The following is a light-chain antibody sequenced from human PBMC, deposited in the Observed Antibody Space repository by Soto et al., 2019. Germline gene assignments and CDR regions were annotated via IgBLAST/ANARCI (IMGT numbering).Light chain of an antibody. J-gene: IGKJ1*01. V-gene: IGKV1-5*03. CDR2: KAS. CDR3: QQYSGYPGT. CDR1: QSISTW. Sequence: DIQMTQSPSTLSASVGDRVTITCRASQSISTWLASYQQKPQKAPNLLISKASTLESGIPSRYSGSGSGTEFTLTISSLQPDDFATYYCQQYSGYPGTFGQGTKVEVK.